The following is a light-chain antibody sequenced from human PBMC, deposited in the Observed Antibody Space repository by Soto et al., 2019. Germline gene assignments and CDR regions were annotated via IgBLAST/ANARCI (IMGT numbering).Light chain of an antibody. Sequence: QSVLTQPASVSGSSGQSITISCTGTSSDVGTYNYVSWYQQHPGKAPKVMIYQVTYRPSGVSNRFSGSKSCNTASLTISGLMAEDEAEYYCSSYSGSSTLYVLGTGNKVTVL. CDR2: QVT. V-gene: IGLV2-14*01. J-gene: IGLJ1*01. CDR1: SSDVGTYNY. CDR3: SSYSGSSTLYV.